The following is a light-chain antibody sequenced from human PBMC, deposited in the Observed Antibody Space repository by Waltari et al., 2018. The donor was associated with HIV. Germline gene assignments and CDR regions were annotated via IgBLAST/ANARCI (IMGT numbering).Light chain of an antibody. CDR3: AAWDDSLSGG. Sequence: QSVLTQPPSASGTPGPRVTISCSGSSSNIGSNSVYWSQQLPGTAPKLLISRNNLRPSGVPDRFSGSKSGNSASLAISGLRSEDEADYYCAAWDDSLSGGFGGGTKLTVL. CDR2: RNN. V-gene: IGLV1-47*01. CDR1: SSNIGSNS. J-gene: IGLJ3*02.